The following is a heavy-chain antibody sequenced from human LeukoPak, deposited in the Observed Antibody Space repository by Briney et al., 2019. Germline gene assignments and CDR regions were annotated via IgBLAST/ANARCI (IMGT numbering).Heavy chain of an antibody. D-gene: IGHD3-10*01. Sequence: PGGSLGLSCAASGFTFSSYALSWVRQAPGKGLEWVSAISGSGGSTYYADSVKGRFTISRDNSKNTLYLQMNSLRAEDTAVYYCAKDPEGRGFSGFYYFDYWGQGTLVTVSS. J-gene: IGHJ4*02. CDR2: ISGSGGST. CDR1: GFTFSSYA. CDR3: AKDPEGRGFSGFYYFDY. V-gene: IGHV3-23*01.